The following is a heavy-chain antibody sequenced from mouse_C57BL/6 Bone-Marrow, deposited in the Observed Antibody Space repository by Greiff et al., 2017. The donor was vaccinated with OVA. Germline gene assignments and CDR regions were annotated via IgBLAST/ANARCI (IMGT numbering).Heavy chain of an antibody. CDR1: GFTFSDYG. V-gene: IGHV5-17*01. CDR3: ARDLLWLREDYFDY. Sequence: DVMLVESGGGLVKPGGSLKLSCAASGFTFSDYGMHWVRQAPEKGLEWVAYISSGSSTIYYADTVKGRFTISRDNAKNTLFLQMTSLRSEDTAMYYCARDLLWLREDYFDYWGQGTTLTVSS. D-gene: IGHD2-2*01. CDR2: ISSGSSTI. J-gene: IGHJ2*01.